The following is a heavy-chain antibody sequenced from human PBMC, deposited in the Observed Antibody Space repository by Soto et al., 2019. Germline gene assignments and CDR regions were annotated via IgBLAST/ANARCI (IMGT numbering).Heavy chain of an antibody. CDR1: GDSFTSSNYY. Sequence: SETLSLTCTVSGDSFTSSNYYWGWIRQPPGKGLEWIAIVNYSGLTYYNLSLKSRVTISADTSKNQFSLKLSSVTAADTARYYCGRHAPHHDWLDPWGPGTLVTVSS. CDR2: VNYSGLT. J-gene: IGHJ5*02. CDR3: GRHAPHHDWLDP. V-gene: IGHV4-39*01.